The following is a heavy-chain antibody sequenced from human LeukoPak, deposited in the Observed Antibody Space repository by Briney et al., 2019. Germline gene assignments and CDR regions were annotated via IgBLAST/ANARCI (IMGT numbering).Heavy chain of an antibody. CDR3: TTNGGRHIVGATRGYYFDY. V-gene: IGHV3-15*01. Sequence: PGGSLRLSCAASGFTFSNAWMSWVRQAPGKGLEWVGRIKSKTDGGTTDYAAPVKGRFTISRDDSKNTLYLQMNSLKTEDTAVYYCTTNGGRHIVGATRGYYFDYWGQGTLVTVSS. CDR1: GFTFSNAW. CDR2: IKSKTDGGTT. J-gene: IGHJ4*02. D-gene: IGHD1-26*01.